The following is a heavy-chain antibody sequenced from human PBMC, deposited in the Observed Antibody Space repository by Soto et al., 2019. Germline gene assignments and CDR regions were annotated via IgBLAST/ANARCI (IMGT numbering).Heavy chain of an antibody. CDR3: AAELGFGKLSVV. J-gene: IGHJ6*02. CDR1: GDTFKTCV. V-gene: IGHV1-69*01. CDR2: LIPLFGTT. D-gene: IGHD3-10*01. Sequence: QVQVVQSGVEVRRPGSSVTVSCKASGDTFKTCVISWVRQAPGQGLEWMGGLIPLFGTTDFAQRFQGRLTITTDESTTTAYMELSRLRSEDTATYYCAAELGFGKLSVVWGQGTTVIVSS.